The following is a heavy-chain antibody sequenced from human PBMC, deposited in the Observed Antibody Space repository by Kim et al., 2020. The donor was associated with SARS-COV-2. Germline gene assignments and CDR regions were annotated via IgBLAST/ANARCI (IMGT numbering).Heavy chain of an antibody. D-gene: IGHD3-10*01. CDR2: SRT. CDR3: ARHITTTMDV. J-gene: IGHJ6*02. V-gene: IGHV3-74*01. Sequence: SRTSYAASVKGRFTISRDNAKNTLYLQMNSLRAEDTAVYYCARHITTTMDVWGQGTTVTVSS.